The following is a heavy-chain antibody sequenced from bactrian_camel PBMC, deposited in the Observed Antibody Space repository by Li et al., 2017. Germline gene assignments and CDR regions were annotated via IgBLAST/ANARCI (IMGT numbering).Heavy chain of an antibody. V-gene: IGHV3S60*01. CDR2: IHRAGLT. CDR1: GFAFDSD. J-gene: IGHJ6*01. Sequence: HVQLVESGGGSVQAGGSLRLSCTASGFAFDSDMGWFRLAPGKEREFVSVIHRAGLTAYADSVKGRFTISQDNAKNTVYLQMNSLKPEDTATYYCAADLMGWVRCSKVPTRGGSDFAYWGQGTQVTVS. CDR3: AADLMGWVRCSKVPTRGGSDFAY. D-gene: IGHD5*01.